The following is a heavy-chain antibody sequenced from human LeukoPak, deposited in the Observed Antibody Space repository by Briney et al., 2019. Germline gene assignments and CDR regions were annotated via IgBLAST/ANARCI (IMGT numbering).Heavy chain of an antibody. CDR3: ARVSGGSYWGHDAFDI. CDR2: MNPNSGNT. D-gene: IGHD1-26*01. Sequence: ASVKVSCKASGYTFTSYDINWVRQATGQGLEWMGWMNPNSGNTGYAQKFQGRVTITRNTSISTAYMELSSLRSEDTTVYYCARVSGGSYWGHDAFDIWGQGTMVTVSS. J-gene: IGHJ3*02. V-gene: IGHV1-8*03. CDR1: GYTFTSYD.